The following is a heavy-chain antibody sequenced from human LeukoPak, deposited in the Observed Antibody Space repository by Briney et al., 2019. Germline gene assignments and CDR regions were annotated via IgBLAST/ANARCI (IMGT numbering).Heavy chain of an antibody. J-gene: IGHJ4*02. Sequence: GGSLRLSCVASGFTFNTYSMNWFRQAPGKGLEWISYTSSSSATIYYAASVKGRFTISSDNAKNSLYLQMNSLRAEDTAVYYCARGRDLFDSWGQGTLAIVSS. V-gene: IGHV3-48*04. CDR1: GFTFNTYS. CDR2: TSSSSATI. CDR3: ARGRDLFDS.